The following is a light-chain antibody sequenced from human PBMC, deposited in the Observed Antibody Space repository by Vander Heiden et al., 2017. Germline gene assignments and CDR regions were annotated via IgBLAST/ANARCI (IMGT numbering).Light chain of an antibody. CDR2: DAS. Sequence: IVLTQSPATLSLSPGERATLSCRASQSVSSYLAWYQQKPGQAPRLLIYDASNRATGIQARFSGSGSGTDFTLTISSLEPEDFAGYDGQQLLTFGGGTKVEIK. CDR3: QQLLT. V-gene: IGKV3-11*01. J-gene: IGKJ4*01. CDR1: QSVSSY.